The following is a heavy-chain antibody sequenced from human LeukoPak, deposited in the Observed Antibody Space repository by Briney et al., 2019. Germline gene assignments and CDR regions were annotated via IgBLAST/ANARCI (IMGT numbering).Heavy chain of an antibody. CDR2: INSNTGGT. CDR3: ARASPGSAYDSFDI. J-gene: IGHJ3*02. V-gene: IGHV1-2*06. CDR1: GYTFTGYY. Sequence: ASVKLSCKASGYTFTGYYIHWVRQAPGQGLEWVGRINSNTGGTNYAQNFQGRVTMTRDTSVSTVDMDLSSLRSDDTAVYYCARASPGSAYDSFDIWGQGTMVTVSS. D-gene: IGHD6-13*01.